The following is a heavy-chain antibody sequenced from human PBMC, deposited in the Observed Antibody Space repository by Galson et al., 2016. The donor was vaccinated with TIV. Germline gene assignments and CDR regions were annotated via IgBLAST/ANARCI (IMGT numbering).Heavy chain of an antibody. D-gene: IGHD6-19*01. Sequence: SLRLSCAASGVTFSSYWMSWVRQAPGKGLEWVANIKQDGSVRYYVDSVKGRFTISRDNAKNSLYLQMNSLRAEDTAVYYCARKAVDSWGQGTLVTVSS. CDR3: ARKAVDS. J-gene: IGHJ4*02. CDR1: GVTFSSYW. CDR2: IKQDGSVR. V-gene: IGHV3-7*04.